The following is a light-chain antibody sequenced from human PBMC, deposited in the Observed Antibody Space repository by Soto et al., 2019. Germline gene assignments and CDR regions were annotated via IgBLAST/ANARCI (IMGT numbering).Light chain of an antibody. CDR3: AAWDDSLNGPVV. CDR1: SSNIGSNT. CDR2: SNN. V-gene: IGLV1-44*01. J-gene: IGLJ2*01. Sequence: QSVLTQPPSASGTPGQRVTISCSGSSSNIGSNTVNGYQQLPGPAHKLLIDSNNQRPSGFPDRFSGSKSGTSASLAIGGLQAEDEAEYYCAAWDDSLNGPVVFGRGTKVTVL.